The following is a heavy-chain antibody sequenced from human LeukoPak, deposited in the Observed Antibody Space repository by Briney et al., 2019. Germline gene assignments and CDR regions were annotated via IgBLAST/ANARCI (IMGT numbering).Heavy chain of an antibody. V-gene: IGHV4-4*07. D-gene: IGHD3-22*01. CDR3: ARDPGTYYCDI. CDR2: IYTSGSI. J-gene: IGHJ4*02. CDR1: GGSISSYY. Sequence: SETLSLTCTVSGGSISSYYWTWIRQPAGRGLEWIGRIYTSGSIDYTPSLKSRVTMSVDTSTNQFSLRLTSVTAADTAVYYCARDPGTYYCDIWSQGTLVTVSS.